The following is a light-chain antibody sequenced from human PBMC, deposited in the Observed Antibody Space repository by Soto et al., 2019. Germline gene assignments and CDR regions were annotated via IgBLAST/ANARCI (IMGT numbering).Light chain of an antibody. CDR1: QSVSSSY. CDR3: QQYGSSPRMYT. Sequence: EIVLTQSPGTLSLSPGERATLSCRASQSVSSSYLAWYQHKPGQAPRLLLYGASSRATGIPDRFSGSGSGTDFTLTISRLEPEDFAVYYCQQYGSSPRMYTFGQGTKLEI. J-gene: IGKJ2*01. V-gene: IGKV3-20*01. CDR2: GAS.